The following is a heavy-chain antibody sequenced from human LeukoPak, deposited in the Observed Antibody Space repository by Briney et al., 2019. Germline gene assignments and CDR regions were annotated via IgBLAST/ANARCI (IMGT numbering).Heavy chain of an antibody. CDR2: IYPSDSDT. D-gene: IGHD2-15*01. V-gene: IGHV5-51*01. CDR3: ARRVPTSATRVFDY. CDR1: GYTFTHYW. J-gene: IGHJ4*02. Sequence: GESLKISCKASGYTFTHYWIGWVRQMPGKGLEWMGIIYPSDSDTKYSPSFQGQVTISADKSITTAYLQWSSLEASDSAMYYCARRVPTSATRVFDYWGQGTLVTVSS.